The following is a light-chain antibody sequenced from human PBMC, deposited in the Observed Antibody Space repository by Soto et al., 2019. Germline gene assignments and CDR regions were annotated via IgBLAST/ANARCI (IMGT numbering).Light chain of an antibody. Sequence: QSVLTQPPSVSGAPGQRVSISCTGSTSNIGAPYDVHWYQHLPGTAPKLLIYGDNNRPSGVPDRFSGSKSGTSASLAISGLRSEDEADYFCAAWDDSLSGVVFGGGTQLTVL. CDR1: TSNIGAPYD. CDR3: AAWDDSLSGVV. V-gene: IGLV1-40*01. CDR2: GDN. J-gene: IGLJ7*01.